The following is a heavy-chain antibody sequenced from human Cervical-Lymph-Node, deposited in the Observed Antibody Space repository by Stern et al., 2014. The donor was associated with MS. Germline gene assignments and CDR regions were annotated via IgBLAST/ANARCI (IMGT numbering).Heavy chain of an antibody. V-gene: IGHV1-8*01. Sequence: QMQLVQSGAEVKQPGASVKVSCKASGYTFSSYDITWGRQASGHGREWMGWMNPYSGNTGYAQKFKGRVSMTSDPSISTVYMELTSLTSDDTAVYFCARAVRNQLLSEYWGQGTLVTVSS. J-gene: IGHJ4*02. CDR2: MNPYSGNT. CDR3: ARAVRNQLLSEY. CDR1: GYTFSSYD. D-gene: IGHD2-2*01.